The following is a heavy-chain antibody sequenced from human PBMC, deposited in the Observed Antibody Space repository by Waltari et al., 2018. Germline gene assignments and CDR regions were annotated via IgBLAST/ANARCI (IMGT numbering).Heavy chain of an antibody. J-gene: IGHJ5*02. D-gene: IGHD3-22*01. CDR2: INGYGDKT. CDR1: GVILKNYA. Sequence: EVQVLESGGGLVQPGGSLSLTCAASGVILKNYARNWVRQAPGKGLEWVSGINGYGDKTYYADSVKGRFTLSRDNSRNTLSLQMNSLRAEDTAVYYCAKAHFYDTSGYIEHWGQGTLVTVSS. V-gene: IGHV3-23*01. CDR3: AKAHFYDTSGYIEH.